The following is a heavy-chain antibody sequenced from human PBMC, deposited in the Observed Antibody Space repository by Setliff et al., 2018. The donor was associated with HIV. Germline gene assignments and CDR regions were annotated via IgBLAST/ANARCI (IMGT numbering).Heavy chain of an antibody. CDR3: ARGGASSKYLDP. V-gene: IGHV4-61*01. J-gene: IGHJ5*02. CDR1: GGSISSGSNY. CDR2: VYPSGST. D-gene: IGHD2-15*01. Sequence: SETLSLTCTVSGGSISSGSNYWSWIRQPPGKGLGWIGHVYPSGSTNYNPSLQSRVAISVDTSKNQFSLSLTSVTGADTAVYYCARGGASSKYLDPWGQGTLVTVSS.